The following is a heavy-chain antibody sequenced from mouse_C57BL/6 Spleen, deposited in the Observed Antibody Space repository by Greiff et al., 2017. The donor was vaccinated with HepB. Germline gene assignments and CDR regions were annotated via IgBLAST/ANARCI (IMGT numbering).Heavy chain of an antibody. CDR1: GFTFSSYT. V-gene: IGHV5-9*01. CDR3: ARQVYYSNFDY. CDR2: ISGGGGNT. J-gene: IGHJ2*01. Sequence: EVKLVESGGGLVKPGGSLKLSCAASGFTFSSYTMSWVRQTPEKRLEWVATISGGGGNTYYPDSVKGRFTISRDNAKNTLYLQMSSLRSEDTALYYCARQVYYSNFDYWGQGTTLTVSS. D-gene: IGHD2-5*01.